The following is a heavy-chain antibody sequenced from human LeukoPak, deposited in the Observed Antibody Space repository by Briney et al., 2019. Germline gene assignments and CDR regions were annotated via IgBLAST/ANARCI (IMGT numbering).Heavy chain of an antibody. CDR2: ISAYNGNT. V-gene: IGHV1-18*04. CDR3: ARDQDRITMIVVVTPFQH. J-gene: IGHJ1*01. CDR1: GYTFTGYY. Sequence: GASVKVSCKASGYTFTGYYMHWVRQAPGQGLEWMGWISAYNGNTNYAQKLQGRVTMTTNTSTSTAYMELRSLRSDDTAVYYCARDQDRITMIVVVTPFQHWGQGTLVTVSS. D-gene: IGHD3-22*01.